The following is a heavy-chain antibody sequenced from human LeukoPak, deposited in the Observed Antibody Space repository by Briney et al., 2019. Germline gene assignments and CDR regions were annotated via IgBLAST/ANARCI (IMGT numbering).Heavy chain of an antibody. Sequence: PSETLSLTCAVSGGSISSGGYSWSWIRQPPGKGLEWLGYIYHSGSTYYNPSLKSRVTISVDRSKNQFSLKLSSVTAADTAVYYCARMIAAAGTRWFDPWGQGTLVAVSS. CDR3: ARMIAAAGTRWFDP. CDR1: GGSISSGGYS. J-gene: IGHJ5*02. D-gene: IGHD6-13*01. CDR2: IYHSGST. V-gene: IGHV4-30-2*01.